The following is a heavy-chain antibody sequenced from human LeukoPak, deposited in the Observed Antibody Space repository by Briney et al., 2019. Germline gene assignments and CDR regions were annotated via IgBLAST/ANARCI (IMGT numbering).Heavy chain of an antibody. CDR1: GYTFSSHG. D-gene: IGHD3-16*01. J-gene: IGHJ4*02. V-gene: IGHV3-23*01. Sequence: GGSLRLSCAASGYTFSSHGLTWVRQAPGKGLEWISTINGVGDNTFYAETVKGRFTISRDNSKNTLYLQMHNLRAEDTAIYYCAKVSVCYGCYLDYWGQGTLVTVS. CDR2: INGVGDNT. CDR3: AKVSVCYGCYLDY.